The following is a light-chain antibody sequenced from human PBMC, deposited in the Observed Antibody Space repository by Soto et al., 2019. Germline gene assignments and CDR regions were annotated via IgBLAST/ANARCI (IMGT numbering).Light chain of an antibody. Sequence: GDRVTITCRASQPLSSWLAWYQQKPGKAPKLLIYKASSLESGVPSRFSGSGSWTEFTLTISSLQPDDFATYYCQQYNSYSSWTFGQGTKVEIK. J-gene: IGKJ1*01. CDR2: KAS. CDR3: QQYNSYSSWT. V-gene: IGKV1-5*03. CDR1: QPLSSW.